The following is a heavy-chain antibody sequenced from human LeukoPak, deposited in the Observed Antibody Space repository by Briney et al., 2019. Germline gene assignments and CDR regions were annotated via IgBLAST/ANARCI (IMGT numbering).Heavy chain of an antibody. D-gene: IGHD4-11*01. CDR2: IYYSGST. CDR1: GGSFIGYY. J-gene: IGHJ4*02. CDR3: ARPQRYSNYALDY. V-gene: IGHV4-34*01. Sequence: PSETLSLTCAVYGGSFIGYYWGWIRQPPGKGLEWIGSIYYSGSTYYKPSLKSRVTMSVDTSKNQFSLKLSSVTAADTAVYYCARPQRYSNYALDYWGQGTLVTVSS.